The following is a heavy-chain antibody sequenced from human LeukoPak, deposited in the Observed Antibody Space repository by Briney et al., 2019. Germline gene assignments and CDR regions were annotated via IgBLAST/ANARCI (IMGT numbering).Heavy chain of an antibody. V-gene: IGHV1-18*01. D-gene: IGHD2-2*01. J-gene: IGHJ5*02. CDR1: GYTVTSNG. Sequence: ASVRVSSKASGYTVTSNGISWVGQAPGQGREWMGWISAYNGNTNYAQKLQGRVTMTTDTSTSTACMELRSLRSDDTAVYYCARADCSSTSCFNWFDPWGQGTLVTVSS. CDR2: ISAYNGNT. CDR3: ARADCSSTSCFNWFDP.